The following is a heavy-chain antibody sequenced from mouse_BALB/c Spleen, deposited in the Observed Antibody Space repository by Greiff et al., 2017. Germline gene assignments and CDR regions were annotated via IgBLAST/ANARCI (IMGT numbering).Heavy chain of an antibody. Sequence: EVKLEESGGGLVQPGGSMKLSCVASGFTFSNYWMNWVRQSPEKGLEWVAEIRLKSNNYATHYAESVKGRFTISRDDSKSSVYLQMNNLRAEDTGIYYCSGIYSSFAYWGQGTLVTVSA. CDR1: GFTFSNYW. V-gene: IGHV6-6*02. J-gene: IGHJ3*01. D-gene: IGHD2-1*01. CDR3: SGIYSSFAY. CDR2: IRLKSNNYAT.